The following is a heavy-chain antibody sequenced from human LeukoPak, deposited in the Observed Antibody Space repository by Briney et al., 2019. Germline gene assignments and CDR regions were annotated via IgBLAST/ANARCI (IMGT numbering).Heavy chain of an antibody. V-gene: IGHV3-21*01. CDR2: ISSSSSYI. CDR1: GFTFSSYS. J-gene: IGHJ3*02. CDR3: ARFTVVTLDAFDI. D-gene: IGHD4-23*01. Sequence: GGSLRLSCAASGFTFSSYSMNWVRQAPGKGLEWVSSISSSSSYIYYADSVKGRFTISRDNAKNSLYLQMNSLRAEDTAVYYCARFTVVTLDAFDIWGQGTMVTVSS.